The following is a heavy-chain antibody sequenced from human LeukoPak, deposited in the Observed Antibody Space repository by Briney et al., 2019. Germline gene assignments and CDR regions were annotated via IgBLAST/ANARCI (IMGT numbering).Heavy chain of an antibody. V-gene: IGHV1-2*02. CDR1: GYTFTGYY. CDR2: INPNSGGT. CDR3: AKHDYYDSSGRNYFDY. D-gene: IGHD3-22*01. Sequence: ASVKVSCKASGYTFTGYYMHWVRQAPGQGLEWMGWINPNSGGTNYAQKFQGRVTMTRDTSISTAYMELSRLRSDDTAVYYCAKHDYYDSSGRNYFDYWGQGTLVTVSS. J-gene: IGHJ4*02.